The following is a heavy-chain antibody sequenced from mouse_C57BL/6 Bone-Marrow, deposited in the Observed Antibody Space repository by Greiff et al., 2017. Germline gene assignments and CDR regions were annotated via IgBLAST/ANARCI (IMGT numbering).Heavy chain of an antibody. CDR3: ARRITGRLYYFDY. CDR2: IHPNSGST. D-gene: IGHD4-1*01. CDR1: GYTFTSYW. Sequence: VQLQQPGAELVKPGASVKLSCKASGYTFTSYWMHWVKQRPGQGLEWIGMIHPNSGSTNYNEKFKSKATLTVDKSSSTAYMQLSSLTSEDSAVYYCARRITGRLYYFDYWGQGTTLTVSS. V-gene: IGHV1-64*01. J-gene: IGHJ2*01.